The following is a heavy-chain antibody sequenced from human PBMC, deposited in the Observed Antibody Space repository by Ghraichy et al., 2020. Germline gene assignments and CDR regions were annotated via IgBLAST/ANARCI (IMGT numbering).Heavy chain of an antibody. CDR1: GGSISSGGYY. D-gene: IGHD5-18*01. V-gene: IGHV4-31*03. Sequence: SETLSLTCTVSGGSISSGGYYWSWIRQHPGKGLEWIGYIYYSGSTYYNPSLKSRVTISVDTSKNQFSLKLSSVTAADTAVYYCARSGYSYDPGVLDYWGQGTLVTVSS. CDR3: ARSGYSYDPGVLDY. J-gene: IGHJ4*02. CDR2: IYYSGST.